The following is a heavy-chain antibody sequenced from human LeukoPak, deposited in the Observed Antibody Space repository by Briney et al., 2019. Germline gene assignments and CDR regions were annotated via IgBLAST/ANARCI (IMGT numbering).Heavy chain of an antibody. J-gene: IGHJ4*02. Sequence: ASVKVSCKASGYTFTSYYMHWVRQAPGQGLEWMGIINPSGGSTSYAQKFQGRVTMTRDTSTSTVYMELRSLISDDTAVYYCARNQPPEGPDYWGQGTLVTVSS. V-gene: IGHV1-46*01. CDR3: ARNQPPEGPDY. CDR2: INPSGGST. D-gene: IGHD1-14*01. CDR1: GYTFTSYY.